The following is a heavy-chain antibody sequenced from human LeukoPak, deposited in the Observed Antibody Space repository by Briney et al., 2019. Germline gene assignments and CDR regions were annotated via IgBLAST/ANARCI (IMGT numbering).Heavy chain of an antibody. Sequence: SETLSLTCTVSGDSISSYYWSWIRQPPGKGLEWIGYIYYNGGTNYNPSLKGRVTISVDTSKNQFSLKLSSLTAADTAVYYCARHSGRTGSYSWGQGTLVTVSS. J-gene: IGHJ4*02. CDR3: ARHSGRTGSYS. CDR1: GDSISSYY. CDR2: IYYNGGT. D-gene: IGHD1-26*01. V-gene: IGHV4-59*01.